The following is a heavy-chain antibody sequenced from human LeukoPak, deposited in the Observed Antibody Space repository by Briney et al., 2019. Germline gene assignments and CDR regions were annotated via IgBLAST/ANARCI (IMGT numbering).Heavy chain of an antibody. CDR1: GVSIGSSGYY. Sequence: SETLSLTCTVSGVSIGSSGYYWSWIRQPPGKGLEWIGEINHSGSTNYNPSLKSRVTISVDTSKNQFSLKLSSVTAADTAVYYCARGGLRDTAMVARHDYWGQGSLVTVSS. CDR2: INHSGST. J-gene: IGHJ4*02. CDR3: ARGGLRDTAMVARHDY. D-gene: IGHD5-18*01. V-gene: IGHV4-34*01.